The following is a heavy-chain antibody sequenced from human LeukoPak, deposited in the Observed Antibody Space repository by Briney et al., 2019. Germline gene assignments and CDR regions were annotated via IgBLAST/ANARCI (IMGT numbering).Heavy chain of an antibody. CDR3: TTVPPDYYGSGSYYNPLSLEDY. Sequence: PGGSLRLSCAASGFTFSNAWMSWVRQAPGKGLEWVGRIKSKTDGGTTDYAAPVKGGFTISRDDSKNTLYLQMNSLKTEDTAVYYCTTVPPDYYGSGSYYNPLSLEDYWGQGTLVTVSS. D-gene: IGHD3-10*01. V-gene: IGHV3-15*01. J-gene: IGHJ4*02. CDR2: IKSKTDGGTT. CDR1: GFTFSNAW.